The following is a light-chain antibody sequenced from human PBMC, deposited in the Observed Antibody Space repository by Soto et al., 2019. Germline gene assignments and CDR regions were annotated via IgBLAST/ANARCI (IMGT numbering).Light chain of an antibody. CDR1: QSVSSN. CDR2: GAS. Sequence: EIVMTQSPATLSVSPGERATLYCRASQSVSSNLAWYQQKPGQAPRLLIYGASTRATGIPARFSGSGSGTEFTLTISSLQSEDFAVHYCQQYNNWPRTFGQGNKVDIK. J-gene: IGKJ1*01. V-gene: IGKV3-15*01. CDR3: QQYNNWPRT.